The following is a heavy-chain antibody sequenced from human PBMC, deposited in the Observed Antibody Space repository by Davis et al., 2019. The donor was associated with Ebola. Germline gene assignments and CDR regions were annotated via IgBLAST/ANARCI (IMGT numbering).Heavy chain of an antibody. Sequence: GGSLRLSCAASGFTFSSYAMSWVRQAPGKGLEWVSAISGSGGSTYYADPVKGRFTISRDNSKNTLYLQMNSLRAEDTAVYYCAKVGPKDILTGYFLGWGQGTLVTVSS. D-gene: IGHD3-9*01. J-gene: IGHJ4*02. V-gene: IGHV3-23*01. CDR3: AKVGPKDILTGYFLG. CDR1: GFTFSSYA. CDR2: ISGSGGST.